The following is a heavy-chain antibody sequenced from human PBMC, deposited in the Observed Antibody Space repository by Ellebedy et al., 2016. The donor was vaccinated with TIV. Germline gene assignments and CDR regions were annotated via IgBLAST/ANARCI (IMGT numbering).Heavy chain of an antibody. V-gene: IGHV3-9*01. D-gene: IGHD6-13*01. J-gene: IGHJ4*02. CDR3: VKGSIAVTGTCFNS. CDR1: GFTFEDFA. Sequence: SLKISCAAPGFTFEDFAMHWVRQAPGMGREWVSGISWNSGTMHYTDSVKGRFTISRDNAKNSLYLQMHSLRAEDTAFYYCVKGSIAVTGTCFNSWGQGTLVTVSS. CDR2: ISWNSGTM.